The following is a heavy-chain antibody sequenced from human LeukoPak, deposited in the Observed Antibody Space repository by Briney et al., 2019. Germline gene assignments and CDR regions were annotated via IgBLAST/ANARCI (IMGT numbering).Heavy chain of an antibody. CDR1: GFTFSEFY. CDR2: ISSSGASI. CDR3: TGYGSGSYYQKAHFDY. Sequence: PGGSLRLSCAASGFTFSEFYMAWIRQAPGKGLEWISSISSSGASIYYAGSVRGRFTISRDNAKNSVSLQMNSLKTEDTAVYYCTGYGSGSYYQKAHFDYWGQGTLFTVSS. V-gene: IGHV3-11*01. D-gene: IGHD3-10*01. J-gene: IGHJ4*02.